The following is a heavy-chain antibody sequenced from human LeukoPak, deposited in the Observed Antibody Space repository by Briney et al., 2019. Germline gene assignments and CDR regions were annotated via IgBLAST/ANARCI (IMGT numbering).Heavy chain of an antibody. Sequence: GGSLRLSCAASGFTVSSNEMSWVRQAPGKGLEWVSSISGGSTYYADSRKGRFTISRDNSKNTLYLQMNSLRAEDTAVYYCAKGPRGDIVVVPAAINGYFQHWGQGTLVTVSS. CDR3: AKGPRGDIVVVPAAINGYFQH. V-gene: IGHV3-38-3*01. CDR2: ISGGST. J-gene: IGHJ1*01. D-gene: IGHD2-2*02. CDR1: GFTVSSNE.